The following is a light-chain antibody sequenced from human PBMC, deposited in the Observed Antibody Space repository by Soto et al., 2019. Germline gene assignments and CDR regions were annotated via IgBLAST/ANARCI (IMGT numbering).Light chain of an antibody. CDR3: QQYIDSPFI. V-gene: IGKV3-20*01. Sequence: EIVLAQSPATLSLSPGARATLSCRASERVSSNFLAWYQQRPGQTPRLLIYGAFIRAAGIPDRFSGSGSGTDFTLTISRLDPEDFGVYYCQQYIDSPFIFGPGTKVEIK. CDR2: GAF. CDR1: ERVSSNF. J-gene: IGKJ3*01.